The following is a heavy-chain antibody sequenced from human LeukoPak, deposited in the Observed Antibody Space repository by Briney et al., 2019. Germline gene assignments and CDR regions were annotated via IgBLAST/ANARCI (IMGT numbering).Heavy chain of an antibody. CDR1: GYTFTGYY. CDR2: IIPVFGTA. CDR3: ARGGGVVVPAAFDY. V-gene: IGHV1-69*13. J-gene: IGHJ4*02. Sequence: SVKVSCKASGYTFTGYYMHWVRQAPGQGLEWMGGIIPVFGTANYAQKFQGRVTITADESASTAYMDLSSLISEDTAVYYCARGGGVVVPAAFDYWGQGTLVTVSS. D-gene: IGHD2-2*01.